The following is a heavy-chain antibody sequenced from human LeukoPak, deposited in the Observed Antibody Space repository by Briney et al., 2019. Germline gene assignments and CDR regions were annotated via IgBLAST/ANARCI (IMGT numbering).Heavy chain of an antibody. Sequence: SETLSLTCTVSGGSISSGGYYWSWIRQPPGKGLEWIGYIYYSGDTYFNPSLKSRVSISVDTSKNQFSLNLTSVTAADTAVYYCARARYFGSGSYFGDWGQGTLVSVSS. CDR2: IYYSGDT. CDR1: GGSISSGGYY. V-gene: IGHV4-31*03. J-gene: IGHJ4*02. CDR3: ARARYFGSGSYFGD. D-gene: IGHD3-10*01.